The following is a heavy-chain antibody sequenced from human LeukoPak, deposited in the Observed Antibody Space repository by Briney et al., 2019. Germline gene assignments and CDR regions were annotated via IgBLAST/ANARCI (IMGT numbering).Heavy chain of an antibody. D-gene: IGHD3-22*01. CDR1: GDSVSSNSVT. CDR3: ARENSFMIVVVIDY. Sequence: SQTLSPTCAISGDSVSSNSVTWNWIRQSPSRGLEWLGRTYYRSKWYNDYAVSVKSRITINPDTSKNQFSLQLNSVTPEDTAVYYCARENSFMIVVVIDYWGQGTLVTVSS. V-gene: IGHV6-1*01. J-gene: IGHJ4*02. CDR2: TYYRSKWYN.